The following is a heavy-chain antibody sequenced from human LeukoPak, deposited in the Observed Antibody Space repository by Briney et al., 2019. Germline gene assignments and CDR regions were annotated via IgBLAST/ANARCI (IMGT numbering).Heavy chain of an antibody. CDR3: ARANYYDISGYDY. V-gene: IGHV3-48*04. D-gene: IGHD3-22*01. CDR1: GFTFISSW. Sequence: GGSLRLSCAASGFTFISSWMTWVRQAPGKGLEWVSYITSSGNTIYYADSVKGRFTISRDNAKNSLYLQMNSLRAEDTAVYYCARANYYDISGYDYWGQGTLVTVSS. J-gene: IGHJ4*02. CDR2: ITSSGNTI.